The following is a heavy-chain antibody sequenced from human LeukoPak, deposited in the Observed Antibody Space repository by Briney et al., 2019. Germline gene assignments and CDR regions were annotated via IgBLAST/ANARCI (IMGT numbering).Heavy chain of an antibody. J-gene: IGHJ6*03. CDR2: MSFNSSNT. Sequence: GGSLRLSCAGSGFTFGDFAMHWVRQAPGKGLEWISGMSFNSSNTAYAASVKGRFTISRDNAKNSLYLQMDSLRPYDTALYFCAKDPRPRSYYCYFYMDVWGKGTTVTVSS. CDR3: AKDPRPRSYYCYFYMDV. V-gene: IGHV3-9*01. CDR1: GFTFGDFA.